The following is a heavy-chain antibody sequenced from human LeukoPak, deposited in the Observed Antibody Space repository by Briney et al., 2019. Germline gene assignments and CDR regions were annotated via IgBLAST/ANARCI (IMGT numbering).Heavy chain of an antibody. V-gene: IGHV1-69*04. CDR2: IIPILGIA. D-gene: IGHD2-15*01. CDR3: ARRYCSGGSCYSIAAFDI. Sequence: GASVKVSCKASGGTFSSYAISWVRQAPGQGLEWMGRIIPILGIANYAQKFQGRVTITADKSTSTAYMELSSLRSEDTAVYYCARRYCSGGSCYSIAAFDIWGQGTMVTVSS. CDR1: GGTFSSYA. J-gene: IGHJ3*02.